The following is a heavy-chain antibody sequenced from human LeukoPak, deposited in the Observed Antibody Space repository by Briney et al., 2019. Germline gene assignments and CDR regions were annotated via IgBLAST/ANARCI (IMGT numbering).Heavy chain of an antibody. CDR3: ARLGLYGGKGGAFDI. V-gene: IGHV4-59*08. D-gene: IGHD4-23*01. Sequence: SETLSLTCTVSGDSISSYYWSWIRQPPGKGLEWMGYIYYSGSSNYNPSLKSRVTISVDMPKNQISLKLSSVTAADTAVYYCARLGLYGGKGGAFDIWGQGTMVTVSS. CDR2: IYYSGSS. CDR1: GDSISSYY. J-gene: IGHJ3*02.